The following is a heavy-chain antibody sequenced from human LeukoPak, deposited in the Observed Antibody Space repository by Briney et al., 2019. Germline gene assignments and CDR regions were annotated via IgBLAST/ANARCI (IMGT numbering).Heavy chain of an antibody. D-gene: IGHD3-10*01. CDR3: ARGQYGSGSDY. J-gene: IGHJ4*02. V-gene: IGHV4-34*01. CDR2: INHSGST. Sequence: PSETLSLTCAVYGGSFSGYYWSWIRQPPGKGLEWIGEINHSGSTNYNPSLKSRVNISVDTSKNQYSLTLSSVTAADTAVYNCARGQYGSGSDYWGQGTLVTVSS. CDR1: GGSFSGYY.